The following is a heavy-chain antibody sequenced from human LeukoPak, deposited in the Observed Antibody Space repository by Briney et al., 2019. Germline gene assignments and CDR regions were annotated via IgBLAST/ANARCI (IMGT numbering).Heavy chain of an antibody. V-gene: IGHV3-33*01. J-gene: IGHJ4*02. Sequence: GGSLRLSCAASGLTFSAFAMHWVRQAPGKGLEWVAVIWADGSDEYYGESVKGRFTISRSNSRDTLYLQMNDLRAEDTALYYCARESGAGGDFDHWGQGTLVTVSS. D-gene: IGHD2-21*01. CDR1: GLTFSAFA. CDR3: ARESGAGGDFDH. CDR2: IWADGSDE.